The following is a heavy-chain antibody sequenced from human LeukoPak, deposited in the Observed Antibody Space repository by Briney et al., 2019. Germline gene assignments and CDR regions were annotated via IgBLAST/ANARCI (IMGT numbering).Heavy chain of an antibody. CDR3: ARGGLNSGSSTEFQH. Sequence: GSVKVSCKASGYTFTSFDINWVRQATGQGLEWMGWMNPNSGNTGYAQKFQGRVTMTRNTSISTAYMELSSLRSEDTAVYYCARGGLNSGSSTEFQHWGQGTLVTVSS. V-gene: IGHV1-8*01. CDR2: MNPNSGNT. D-gene: IGHD1-26*01. CDR1: GYTFTSFD. J-gene: IGHJ1*01.